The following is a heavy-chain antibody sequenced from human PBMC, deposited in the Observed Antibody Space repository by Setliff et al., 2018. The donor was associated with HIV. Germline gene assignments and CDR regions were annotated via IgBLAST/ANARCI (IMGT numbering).Heavy chain of an antibody. V-gene: IGHV4-61*01. CDR3: ARNGPTKVPYDF. Sequence: TSETLSLTCTVSGGSVSSGSYYWSWIRQTPGKGLEWIGDIYNSGSTNYNPSLKSRVTISLATSKNQFSLNLRSVTASDTAVYYCARNGPTKVPYDFWGRGTLVTVSS. CDR2: IYNSGST. CDR1: GGSVSSGSYY. D-gene: IGHD4-4*01. J-gene: IGHJ2*01.